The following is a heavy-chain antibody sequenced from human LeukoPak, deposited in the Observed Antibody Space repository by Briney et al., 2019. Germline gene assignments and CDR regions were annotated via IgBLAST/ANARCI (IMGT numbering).Heavy chain of an antibody. CDR1: GGSFSGYY. D-gene: IGHD3-22*01. CDR3: ARASLYYDSSGYAFDI. Sequence: KSSETLSLTCAVYGGSFSGYYWSWIRQPPGKGLEWIGEINHSGSTNYNPSLKSRVTISVDTSKNQFSLKLSSVTAADTAVYYCARASLYYDSSGYAFDIWGQGTMVTVSS. J-gene: IGHJ3*02. V-gene: IGHV4-34*01. CDR2: INHSGST.